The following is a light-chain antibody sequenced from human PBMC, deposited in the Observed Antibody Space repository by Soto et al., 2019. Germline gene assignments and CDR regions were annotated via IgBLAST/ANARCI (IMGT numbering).Light chain of an antibody. V-gene: IGLV1-40*01. CDR2: GNT. Sequence: QSVLTQPPSVSGAPGQRVTISCTGSSSNIGAGYDVQWYQQLPGTAPKLLIYGNTNRPSGVPDRFSGSKSGTSASLAITWLQAEDEADYCCQSYDSSLSGYVFGSGTQLTVL. CDR3: QSYDSSLSGYV. J-gene: IGLJ7*01. CDR1: SSNIGAGYD.